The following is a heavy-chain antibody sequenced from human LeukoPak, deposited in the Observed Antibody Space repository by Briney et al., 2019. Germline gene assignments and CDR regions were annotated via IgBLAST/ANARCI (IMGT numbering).Heavy chain of an antibody. Sequence: PSETRSLTCAVYGGSLSGHYWSWIRQPPGKGLEWIGEINHSGSTTYNPSLKSRVTISVDTSKNQFSLKLTSVTAADTAVYYCARNEDCSGGSCYNWFDPWGQGTLVTVSS. CDR2: INHSGST. J-gene: IGHJ5*02. CDR3: ARNEDCSGGSCYNWFDP. CDR1: GGSLSGHY. V-gene: IGHV4-34*01. D-gene: IGHD2-15*01.